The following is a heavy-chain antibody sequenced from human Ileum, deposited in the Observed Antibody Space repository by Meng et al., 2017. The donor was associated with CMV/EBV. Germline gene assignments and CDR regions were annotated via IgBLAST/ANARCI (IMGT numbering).Heavy chain of an antibody. CDR2: ISNDRNYI. CDR1: GFTFSTYN. D-gene: IGHD5-12*01. CDR3: ARDGGSSAYDFRFDC. Sequence: GESLKISCTASGFTFSTYNMNWVRQAPGKGLEWVSSISNDRNYIYYADSVRGRFTISRDNAKNSLYLQMSSLRAEDTAVYYCARDGGSSAYDFRFDCWGLGTLVTVSS. V-gene: IGHV3-21*04. J-gene: IGHJ4*02.